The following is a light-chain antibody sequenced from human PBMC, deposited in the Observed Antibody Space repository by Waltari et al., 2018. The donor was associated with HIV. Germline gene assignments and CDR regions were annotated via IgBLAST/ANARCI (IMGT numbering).Light chain of an antibody. CDR3: GTWDTSLRALV. CDR1: SSNIGGFY. V-gene: IGLV1-51*01. CDR2: DNT. J-gene: IGLJ3*02. Sequence: QSVLTQPPSVSAAPGQKVTISCSGSSSNIGGFYVSWYQQFPGTPPNLIIYDNTQWPAGIPDRFSGSKSGTSATLDITGLQTGDEADYYCGTWDTSLRALVFGGGTKVTVL.